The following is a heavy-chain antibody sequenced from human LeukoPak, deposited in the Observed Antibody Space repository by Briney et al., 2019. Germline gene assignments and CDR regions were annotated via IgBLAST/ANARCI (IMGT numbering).Heavy chain of an antibody. Sequence: PSETLSLTCAVYGGSFSGYYWSWIRQPPGKGLEWIGEINHSGSTNYNPSLKSRVTISVDTSKNQFSLKLSSVTAADMAVYYCARLPDTAMVDGLDYWGQGTLVTVSS. J-gene: IGHJ4*02. CDR2: INHSGST. D-gene: IGHD5-18*01. CDR3: ARLPDTAMVDGLDY. CDR1: GGSFSGYY. V-gene: IGHV4-34*01.